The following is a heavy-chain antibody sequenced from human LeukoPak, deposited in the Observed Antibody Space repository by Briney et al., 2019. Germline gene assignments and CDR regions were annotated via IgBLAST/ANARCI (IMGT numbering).Heavy chain of an antibody. V-gene: IGHV4-39*07. CDR2: IYYSGST. Sequence: SETLSLTCTVSGGSISSSSSYWGWIRQPPGKGLKWIGSIYYSGSTYYNPSLKSRVTISVDTSKNQFSLKLSSVTAADTAVYYCARAYSGSYYRYWGQGTLVTVSS. D-gene: IGHD1-26*01. CDR1: GGSISSSSSY. J-gene: IGHJ4*02. CDR3: ARAYSGSYYRY.